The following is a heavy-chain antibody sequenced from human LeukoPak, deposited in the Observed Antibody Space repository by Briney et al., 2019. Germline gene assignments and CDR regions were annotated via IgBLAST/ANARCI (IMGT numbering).Heavy chain of an antibody. D-gene: IGHD5-12*01. CDR3: TRWGGYAS. V-gene: IGHV3-11*06. J-gene: IGHJ4*02. CDR2: ISSSSSYT. Sequence: GGSLRLPCAASGFTFSDHYMSWIRQAPGKGLEWVSYISSSSSYTNYADSVKGRFTISRDNAKNSLYLQMNSLRAEDTAVYYCTRWGGYASWGQGTLVTVSS. CDR1: GFTFSDHY.